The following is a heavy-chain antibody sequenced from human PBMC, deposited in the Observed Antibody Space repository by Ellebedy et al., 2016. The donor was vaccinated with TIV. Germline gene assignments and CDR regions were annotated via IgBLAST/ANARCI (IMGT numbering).Heavy chain of an antibody. CDR1: GYTFPGYY. CDR2: INPNSGGT. V-gene: IGHV1-2*02. Sequence: ASVKVSCXASGYTFPGYYMHWVRQAPGQGLEWMGWINPNSGGTNYAQKFQGRVTMTRDTSISTAYMELSRLRSDDTAVYYWARAGSITIVRGAMGYFDYWGQGTLVTVSS. J-gene: IGHJ4*02. D-gene: IGHD3-10*01. CDR3: ARAGSITIVRGAMGYFDY.